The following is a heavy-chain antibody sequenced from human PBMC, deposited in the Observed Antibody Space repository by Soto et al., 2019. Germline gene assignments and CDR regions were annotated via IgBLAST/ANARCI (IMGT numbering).Heavy chain of an antibody. V-gene: IGHV3-30-3*01. J-gene: IGHJ4*02. CDR3: ARGLAVASCDY. CDR1: GFTFSSYA. CDR2: ISYDGSNK. Sequence: QVQLVESGGGVVQPGRSLRLSCAASGFTFSSYAMHWVRQAPGKGLEWVAVISYDGSNKYYADSVKGRFTISRDNSKNTLYVQMNNLRAEDTAVYYCARGLAVASCDYWGQGTMVTVSS. D-gene: IGHD6-19*01.